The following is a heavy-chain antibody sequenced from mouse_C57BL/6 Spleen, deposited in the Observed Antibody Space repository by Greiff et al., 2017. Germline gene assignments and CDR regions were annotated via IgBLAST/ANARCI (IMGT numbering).Heavy chain of an antibody. CDR2: IDPSDSYT. D-gene: IGHD1-1*01. J-gene: IGHJ1*03. Sequence: QVQLQQPGAELVMPGASVKLSCKASGYTFTSYWMHWVKQRPGQGLEWIGEIDPSDSYTNYNQKFKGKSTLTVDKSSSTAYMQLSSLTSEDSAVYYCARPPSTVVATHWYFDVWGTGTTVTVSS. CDR1: GYTFTSYW. V-gene: IGHV1-69*01. CDR3: ARPPSTVVATHWYFDV.